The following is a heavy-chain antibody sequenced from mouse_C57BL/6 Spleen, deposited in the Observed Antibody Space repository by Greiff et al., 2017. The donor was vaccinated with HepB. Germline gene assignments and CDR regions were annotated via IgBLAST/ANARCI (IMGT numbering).Heavy chain of an antibody. D-gene: IGHD3-2*02. CDR1: GFTFSDYG. J-gene: IGHJ2*01. CDR2: ISSGSSTI. Sequence: EVKVVESGGGLVKPGGSLKLSCAASGFTFSDYGMHWVRQAPEKGLEWVAYISSGSSTIYYADTVKGRFTISRDNAKNTLFLQMTRLRSEDTAMYYCARGRAQASFDYWGQGTTLTVSS. V-gene: IGHV5-17*01. CDR3: ARGRAQASFDY.